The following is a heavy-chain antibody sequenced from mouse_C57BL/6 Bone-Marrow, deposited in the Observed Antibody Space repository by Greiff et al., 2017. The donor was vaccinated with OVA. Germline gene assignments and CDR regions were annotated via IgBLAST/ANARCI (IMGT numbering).Heavy chain of an antibody. CDR2: IDPETGGT. D-gene: IGHD2-5*01. CDR1: GYTFTDYE. CDR3: TRSYSNYGDFDY. J-gene: IGHJ2*01. Sequence: VQLQQSGAELVRPGASVTLSCKASGYTFTDYEMHWVKQTPVHGLEWIGAIDPETGGTASNQKFKGKAILTAAKSSSPAYMALRSLTSEDSAVYYCTRSYSNYGDFDYWGQGTTLTVSS. V-gene: IGHV1-15*01.